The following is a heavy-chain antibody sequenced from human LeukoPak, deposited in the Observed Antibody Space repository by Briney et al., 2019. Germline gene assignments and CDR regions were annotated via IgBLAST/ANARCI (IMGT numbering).Heavy chain of an antibody. CDR3: AKDEVGTS. Sequence: GGSLRLSCAASGFXFSSYAISWVRQAPGEGLEWASTISGSGGSTYYADSVKGRLTISRDNSKNTLYLHMNSLRADDTAVYYCAKDEVGTSWGQGTLVTVSS. V-gene: IGHV3-23*01. CDR1: GFXFSSYA. J-gene: IGHJ5*02. CDR2: ISGSGGST. D-gene: IGHD2-15*01.